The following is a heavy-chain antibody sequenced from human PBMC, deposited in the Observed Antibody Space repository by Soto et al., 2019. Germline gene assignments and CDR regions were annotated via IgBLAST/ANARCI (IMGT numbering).Heavy chain of an antibody. D-gene: IGHD1-26*01. CDR1: GYTFTSYT. CDR3: ARWVGGNYFHY. CDR2: INAGNGNT. V-gene: IGHV1-3*01. J-gene: IGHJ4*02. Sequence: ASVKVSCKASGYTFTSYTMHWVRQAPGQRLEWMGWINAGNGNTKYSRKFQGRVTITRDTSASTVYMELSSLRSEDTAVYYCARWVGGNYFHYWGQGTLVTVSS.